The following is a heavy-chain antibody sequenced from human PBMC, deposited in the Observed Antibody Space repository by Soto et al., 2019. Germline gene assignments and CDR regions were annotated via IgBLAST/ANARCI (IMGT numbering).Heavy chain of an antibody. CDR1: GGTFSSYA. Sequence: ASVKVSCKASGGTFSSYAISWVRQAPGQGLEWMGGIIPIFGTANYAQKFQGRVTITADESTSTAYMELSSLRSEDTAVYYCARGPVSGVGFWSGYYLDYWGQGTLVTVSS. D-gene: IGHD3-3*01. CDR3: ARGPVSGVGFWSGYYLDY. J-gene: IGHJ4*02. V-gene: IGHV1-69*13. CDR2: IIPIFGTA.